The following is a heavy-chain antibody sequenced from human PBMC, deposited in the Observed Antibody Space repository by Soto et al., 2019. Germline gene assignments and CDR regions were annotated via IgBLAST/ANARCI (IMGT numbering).Heavy chain of an antibody. D-gene: IGHD3-22*01. CDR2: IIPIFGTA. CDR3: ARAQDSSGYYLGY. Sequence: SVKVSSKASGGPFISYAISWVRQAPGQGLEWMGGIIPIFGTANYAQKFQGRVTITADKSTSTAYMELSSLRSEDTAVYYCARAQDSSGYYLGYSGQGTLVTSPQ. V-gene: IGHV1-69*06. CDR1: GGPFISYA. J-gene: IGHJ4*02.